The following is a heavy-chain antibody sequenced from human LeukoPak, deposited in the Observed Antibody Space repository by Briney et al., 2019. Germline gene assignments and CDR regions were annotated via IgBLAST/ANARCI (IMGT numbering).Heavy chain of an antibody. CDR1: GYSFTSYW. J-gene: IGHJ4*02. CDR3: ARSTIEYCSGGSCYAPFDY. D-gene: IGHD2-15*01. Sequence: RGESLKISCKGSGYSFTSYWIGWVRQMPGKGLEWMGIIYPGDSDTRYSPSFQGQVTISADKSISTAYLQWSSLKASDTAMYYCARSTIEYCSGGSCYAPFDYWGQGTQVTVSS. V-gene: IGHV5-51*01. CDR2: IYPGDSDT.